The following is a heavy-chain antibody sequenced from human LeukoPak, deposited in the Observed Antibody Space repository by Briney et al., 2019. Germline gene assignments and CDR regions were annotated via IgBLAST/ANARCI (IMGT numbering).Heavy chain of an antibody. CDR1: VDTFSMYN. Sequence: SPCVSRKLSVDTFSMYNTNSVPPAPGEGVEWMGWMKPKSDNTAYAQKFQGRVTMTRNTSISTAYMELSSLRSEDTAVYYCARGNGRARLRGNNYYYYMDVWGKGTTVTVCS. CDR2: MKPKSDNT. D-gene: IGHD4-17*01. V-gene: IGHV1-8*01. CDR3: ARGNGRARLRGNNYYYYMDV. J-gene: IGHJ6*03.